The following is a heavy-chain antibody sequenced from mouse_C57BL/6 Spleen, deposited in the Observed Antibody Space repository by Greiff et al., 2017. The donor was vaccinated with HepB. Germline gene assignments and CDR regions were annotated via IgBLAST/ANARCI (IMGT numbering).Heavy chain of an antibody. Sequence: VQLQQSGAELVRPGPSVKVSCKASGYAFTNYLIEWVKQRPGQGLEWIGVINPGSGGTNYNEKFKGKATLTADKSSSTAYMQLSSLTSEDSAVYFCARSSYYYGSPHFGYWGQGTTLTVSS. CDR3: ARSSYYYGSPHFGY. D-gene: IGHD1-1*01. J-gene: IGHJ2*01. CDR2: INPGSGGT. V-gene: IGHV1-54*01. CDR1: GYAFTNYL.